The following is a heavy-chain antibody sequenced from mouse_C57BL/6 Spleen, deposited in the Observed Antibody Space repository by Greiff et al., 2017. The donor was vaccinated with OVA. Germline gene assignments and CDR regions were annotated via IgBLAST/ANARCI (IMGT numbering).Heavy chain of an antibody. J-gene: IGHJ3*01. Sequence: VQLQQSGAELVRPGASVTLSCKASGYTFTDYEMHWVKQTPVHGLEWIGAIDPETGGTAYNQKFKGKAILTADKSSSTAYMELRSLTSEDSAVYYCTRSNPLYDGYSPWFAYWGQGTLVTVSA. CDR1: GYTFTDYE. V-gene: IGHV1-15*01. CDR2: IDPETGGT. CDR3: TRSNPLYDGYSPWFAY. D-gene: IGHD2-3*01.